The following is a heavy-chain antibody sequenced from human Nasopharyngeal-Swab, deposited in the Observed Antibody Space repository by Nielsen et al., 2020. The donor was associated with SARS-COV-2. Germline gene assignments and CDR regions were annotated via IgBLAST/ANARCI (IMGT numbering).Heavy chain of an antibody. CDR2: IWYDGSNK. CDR1: GFTFSSYG. D-gene: IGHD3-22*01. J-gene: IGHJ4*02. V-gene: IGHV3-33*01. Sequence: GESLKISCAASGFTFSSYGMHWVRQAPGKGLEWVAVIWYDGSNKFYADSVKGRFTISRDNSKNTLYLQMNSLRAEATAVYYCAREPRRWLLRGYYFDYWGQGTLVTVSS. CDR3: AREPRRWLLRGYYFDY.